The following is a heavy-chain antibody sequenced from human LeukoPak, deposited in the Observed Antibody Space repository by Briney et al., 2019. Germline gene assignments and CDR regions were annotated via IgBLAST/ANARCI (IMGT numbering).Heavy chain of an antibody. V-gene: IGHV4-59*01. CDR1: GPSMSTYY. CDR3: ASLFYYDSSGYSYYFDY. J-gene: IGHJ4*02. D-gene: IGHD3-22*01. Sequence: KPSEPLSLTCTVSGPSMSTYYWSWIRQSPGKGLVWFGYIYYSGSTNYNPSLKSRVTISVDTSKSQFSLKLISVTAADTAVYYCASLFYYDSSGYSYYFDYWGQGTLVTVSS. CDR2: IYYSGST.